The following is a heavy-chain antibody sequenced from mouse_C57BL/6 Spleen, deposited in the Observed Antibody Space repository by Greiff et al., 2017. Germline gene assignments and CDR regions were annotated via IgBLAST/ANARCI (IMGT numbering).Heavy chain of an antibody. CDR3: ARSGDYDYFDY. D-gene: IGHD2-4*01. Sequence: VQLQQPGAELVLPGASVKLSCKASGYTFTSYWMHWVKQRPGQGLEWIGEIDPSDSYTNYNQKFKGKSTLTVDKSTSTAYMLLSSLTSEDSAVYYCARSGDYDYFDYWGQGTTLTVSS. J-gene: IGHJ2*01. V-gene: IGHV1-69*01. CDR2: IDPSDSYT. CDR1: GYTFTSYW.